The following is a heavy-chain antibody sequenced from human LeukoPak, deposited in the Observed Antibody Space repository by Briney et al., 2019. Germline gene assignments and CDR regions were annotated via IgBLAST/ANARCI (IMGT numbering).Heavy chain of an antibody. Sequence: GGSLRLSCAASGFTFSSYGMHWVRQAPGKGLEWVAVISYDGSNKYYADSVKGRFTISRDNSKNTLYLQMDSLRAEDTAVYYCAKDAAMVPDYWGQGTLVTVSS. D-gene: IGHD5-18*01. CDR3: AKDAAMVPDY. V-gene: IGHV3-30*18. J-gene: IGHJ4*02. CDR1: GFTFSSYG. CDR2: ISYDGSNK.